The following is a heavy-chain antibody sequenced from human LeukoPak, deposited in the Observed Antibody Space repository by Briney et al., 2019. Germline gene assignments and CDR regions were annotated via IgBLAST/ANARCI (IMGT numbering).Heavy chain of an antibody. Sequence: GRSLRLSCAASGFTFSSYWMSWVRQAPGKGLEWVSSISSSGSYIYYADSVKGRFTISRDNAKNSLYLQMNSLRAEDTAIYYCAQNWNDASPFDYWGQGTLVTVSS. CDR3: AQNWNDASPFDY. CDR2: ISSSGSYI. J-gene: IGHJ4*02. V-gene: IGHV3-21*01. CDR1: GFTFSSYW. D-gene: IGHD1-1*01.